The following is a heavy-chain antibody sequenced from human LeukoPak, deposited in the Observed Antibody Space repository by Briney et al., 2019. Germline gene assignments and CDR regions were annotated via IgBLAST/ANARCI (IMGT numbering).Heavy chain of an antibody. CDR3: ARHFSRSTASDP. Sequence: SETLSLTCSVSGGSISSSSYYWGWIRQPPGKGLEWIGSIYYSGSTYYNPSLKSRVTISVDTSKNQFSLKLSSVTAADTAFYYCARHFSRSTASDPWGQGTLVTVPS. CDR1: GGSISSSSYY. J-gene: IGHJ5*02. D-gene: IGHD2-2*01. V-gene: IGHV4-39*01. CDR2: IYYSGST.